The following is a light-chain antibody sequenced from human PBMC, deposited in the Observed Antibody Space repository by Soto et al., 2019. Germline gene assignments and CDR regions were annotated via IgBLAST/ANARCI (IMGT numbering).Light chain of an antibody. J-gene: IGLJ1*01. Sequence: SVLTQPASVSGSPGPSITISCTGTSSDVGPYKYVSWYQQLPGTAPKLMIYEVTKRPSGVSNRFSGSKSGNTASLTISGLQAEDEADYYCSSYTRTSTLVVFGTGTKVTVL. CDR3: SSYTRTSTLVV. CDR1: SSDVGPYKY. CDR2: EVT. V-gene: IGLV2-14*01.